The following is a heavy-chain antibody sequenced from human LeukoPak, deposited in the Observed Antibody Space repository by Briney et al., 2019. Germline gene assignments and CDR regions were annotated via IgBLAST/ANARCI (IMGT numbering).Heavy chain of an antibody. V-gene: IGHV1-3*01. CDR2: INAGNGNT. J-gene: IGHJ4*02. CDR3: ARAEYSSSWYRGLFGDY. D-gene: IGHD6-13*01. CDR1: GYTFTSYA. Sequence: ASVKVSCKASGYTFTSYAMHWVRQAPGQRLEWMGWINAGNGNTKYSQKFQGRVTITRDTSASTAYMELSSLRSDDTAVYYCARAEYSSSWYRGLFGDYWGQGTLVTVSS.